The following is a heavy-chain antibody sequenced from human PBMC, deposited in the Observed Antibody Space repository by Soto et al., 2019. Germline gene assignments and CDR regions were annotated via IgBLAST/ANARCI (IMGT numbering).Heavy chain of an antibody. CDR2: INPNSGGT. Sequence: ASVKVSCKASGYAFTAYYMHWVRQAPGQGLEWMGWINPNSGGTYHAQNFQGRVTMTRDTSTATAYMELASLRSDDTAVYYCARGGGRGYNELDPWGHGTLVTVSS. V-gene: IGHV1-2*02. D-gene: IGHD5-12*01. CDR1: GYAFTAYY. J-gene: IGHJ5*02. CDR3: ARGGGRGYNELDP.